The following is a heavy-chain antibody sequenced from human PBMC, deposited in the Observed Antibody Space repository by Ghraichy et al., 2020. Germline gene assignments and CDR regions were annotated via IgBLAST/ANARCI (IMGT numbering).Heavy chain of an antibody. Sequence: GVLNISCAASGFTFSSYSMNWVRQAPGKGLEWVSSISSSSSYIYYADSVKGRFTISRDNAKNSLYLQMNSLRAEDTAVYYCARDRQNAHTFYYYGSGSYYGMDVWGQGTTVTFSS. J-gene: IGHJ6*02. CDR3: ARDRQNAHTFYYYGSGSYYGMDV. CDR2: ISSSSSYI. D-gene: IGHD3-10*01. V-gene: IGHV3-21*01. CDR1: GFTFSSYS.